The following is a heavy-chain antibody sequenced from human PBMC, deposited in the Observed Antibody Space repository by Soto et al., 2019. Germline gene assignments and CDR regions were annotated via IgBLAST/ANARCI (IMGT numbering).Heavy chain of an antibody. V-gene: IGHV4-30-4*01. CDR1: GGSISSGDYY. Sequence: SETLSLTCTVSGGSISSGDYYWSWIRQPPGKGLEWIGYIYYSGSTYYNPSLKSRVTISVDTSKNQFSLKLSSVTAADTAVYYCARSDYYYYYGMDVWGQGTTVTVSS. CDR2: IYYSGST. CDR3: ARSDYYYYYGMDV. J-gene: IGHJ6*02.